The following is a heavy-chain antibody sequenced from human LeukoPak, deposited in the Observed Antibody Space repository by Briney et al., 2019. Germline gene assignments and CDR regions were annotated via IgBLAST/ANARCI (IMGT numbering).Heavy chain of an antibody. CDR2: ISGSGGST. J-gene: IGHJ4*02. CDR3: AKGGDTAMVHYFDY. CDR1: GFTFSSYA. V-gene: IGHV3-23*01. D-gene: IGHD5-18*01. Sequence: GESLKISCAASGFTFSSYAMSWVRQAPGKGLEWVSAISGSGGSTYYADSVKGRFTISRDNSKNTPYLQMNSLRAEDTAVYYCAKGGDTAMVHYFDYWGQGTLVTVSS.